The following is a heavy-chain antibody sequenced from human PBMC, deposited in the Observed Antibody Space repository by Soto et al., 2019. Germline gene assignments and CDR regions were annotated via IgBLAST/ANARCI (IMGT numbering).Heavy chain of an antibody. CDR2: ISWSGGYI. D-gene: IGHD2-21*02. J-gene: IGHJ6*02. Sequence: EVQLVESGGGLVQPGRSLRLSCAASGFTFDDYAMYWVRQAPGKGLEWVSGISWSGGYIGYADSVKGRFTISRDNAKNSLYLEMKSLRADDTALYYCARATAPQNPYSLEVWGQGTTVTV. V-gene: IGHV3-9*01. CDR3: ARATAPQNPYSLEV. CDR1: GFTFDDYA.